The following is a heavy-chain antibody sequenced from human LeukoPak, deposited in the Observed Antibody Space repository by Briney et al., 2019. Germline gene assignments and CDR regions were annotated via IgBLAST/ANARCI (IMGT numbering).Heavy chain of an antibody. Sequence: SETLSLTCTVSGGSISSSSYYWGWIRQPPGKGLEWIGSIYYSGSTYYNPSLKSRVTISVDTSKNQFSLKLSSLTAADTAVYYCARVGLAAAGRVFDYWGQGTLVTVSS. J-gene: IGHJ4*02. D-gene: IGHD6-13*01. CDR2: IYYSGST. CDR1: GGSISSSSYY. CDR3: ARVGLAAAGRVFDY. V-gene: IGHV4-39*01.